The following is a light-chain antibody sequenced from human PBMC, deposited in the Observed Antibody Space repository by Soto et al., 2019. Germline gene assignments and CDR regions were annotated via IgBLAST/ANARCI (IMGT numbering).Light chain of an antibody. J-gene: IGLJ3*02. V-gene: IGLV2-11*01. CDR3: CSYGGSSTWL. CDR1: SSDVGTYNY. CDR2: DVN. Sequence: QSALTQPRSVSGSPGQSVTISCTGTSSDVGTYNYVSWYQQYPGKAPKVMICDVNKRPSGVPDRFSGSKSGNTASLTISGLQAEDEADYYCCSYGGSSTWLFGGGTQLTVL.